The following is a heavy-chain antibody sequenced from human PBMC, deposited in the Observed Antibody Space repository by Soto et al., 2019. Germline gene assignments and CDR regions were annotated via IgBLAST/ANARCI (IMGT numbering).Heavy chain of an antibody. CDR2: ISYDESNK. CDR3: AREGVTSRQDPHGLAV. CDR1: GFTFSSYA. V-gene: IGHV3-30-3*01. J-gene: IGHJ6*02. Sequence: QVQLVESGGGVVQPGRSLRLSCAASGFTFSSYAMHWVRQAPGKGLEWVAVISYDESNKYYADSVKGRFTISRDNSKNTRNQQMKSLRNEDTAVYYGAREGVTSRQDPHGLAVWGQGTTVTVS. D-gene: IGHD4-4*01.